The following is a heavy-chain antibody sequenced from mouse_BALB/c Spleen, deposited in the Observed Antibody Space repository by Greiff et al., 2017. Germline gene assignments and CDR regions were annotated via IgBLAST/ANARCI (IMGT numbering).Heavy chain of an antibody. D-gene: IGHD1-1*01. Sequence: QVQLQQSGPELVKPGASVRISCKASGYTFTSYYIHWVKQRPGQGLEWIGWIYPGNVNTKYNEKFKGKATLTADKSSSTAYMQLSSLTSEDSAVYFCARGGTTVVEGFDYWGQGTTLTVSS. CDR1: GYTFTSYY. CDR2: IYPGNVNT. J-gene: IGHJ2*01. CDR3: ARGGTTVVEGFDY. V-gene: IGHV1S56*01.